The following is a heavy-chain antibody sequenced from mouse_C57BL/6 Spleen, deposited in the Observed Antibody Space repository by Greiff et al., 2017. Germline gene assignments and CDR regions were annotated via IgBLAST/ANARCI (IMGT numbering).Heavy chain of an antibody. J-gene: IGHJ2*01. D-gene: IGHD2-13*01. CDR3: ARFGDADY. Sequence: VQLKQPGAELVMPGASVKLSCKASGYTFTSYWMHWVKQRPGQGLEWIGEIDPSDSYTNYNQKFKCKSTLTVDKSSSTAYMQLSSLTSEDSAVYYCARFGDADYWGQGTTLTVSS. CDR2: IDPSDSYT. V-gene: IGHV1-69*01. CDR1: GYTFTSYW.